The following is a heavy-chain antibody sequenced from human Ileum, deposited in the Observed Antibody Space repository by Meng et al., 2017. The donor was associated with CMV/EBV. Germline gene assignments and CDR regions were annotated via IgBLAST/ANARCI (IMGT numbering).Heavy chain of an antibody. V-gene: IGHV4-4*07. CDR2: INTSGKT. J-gene: IGHJ5*02. CDR3: ARDLIRDDTGSWFDP. Sequence: QVHLQESGPGLVKPSETLSLTCTVSGDSISRYFWSWIRQPAGKGLEWIGRINTSGKTTYSPSLKSRVTMSLDTSKNQFSLRLTSVSAADTALYYCARDLIRDDTGSWFDPWGQGTLVTVSS. CDR1: GDSISRYF. D-gene: IGHD3-16*01.